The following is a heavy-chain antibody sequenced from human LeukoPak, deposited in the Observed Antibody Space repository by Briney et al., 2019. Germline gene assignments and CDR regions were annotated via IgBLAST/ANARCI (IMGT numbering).Heavy chain of an antibody. Sequence: ASVKVSCKASGGTFSSYAISWVRQAPGQGLEWMGGIVPIFGTANYAQKFQGRVTITADESTSTAYMELSSLRSEDTAVYYCAKHEGDYYYGMDVWGQGTTVTVSS. CDR2: IVPIFGTA. J-gene: IGHJ6*02. CDR3: AKHEGDYYYGMDV. CDR1: GGTFSSYA. V-gene: IGHV1-69*13.